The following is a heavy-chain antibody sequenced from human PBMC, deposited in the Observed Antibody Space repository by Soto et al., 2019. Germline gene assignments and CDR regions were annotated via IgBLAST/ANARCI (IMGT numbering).Heavy chain of an antibody. CDR3: ARDRTMAPSY. J-gene: IGHJ4*02. CDR2: ISSSSSYI. V-gene: IGHV3-21*01. Sequence: GGSLRLSCAASGFTFSSYSMNWVRQAPGKGLEWVSSISSSSSYIYYAGSVKGRFTISRDKAKNSLYLQMNSLRAEDTAVYYCARDRTMAPSYWAQGTLVTVSS. CDR1: GFTFSSYS. D-gene: IGHD3-10*01.